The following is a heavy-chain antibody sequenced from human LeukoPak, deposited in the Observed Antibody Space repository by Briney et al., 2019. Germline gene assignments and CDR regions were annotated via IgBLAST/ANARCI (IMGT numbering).Heavy chain of an antibody. CDR2: ISGSGGST. D-gene: IGHD3-22*01. CDR1: GFTFSNCA. V-gene: IGHV3-23*01. J-gene: IGHJ4*02. CDR3: ARASDYDSGGYYIGGTFDY. Sequence: GGSLRLSCAASGFTFSNCAMSWVRQAPGKGLEWVSSISGSGGSTDYADSVKGRFTISRDNSKKTLYLQMNSLRAEDTAVYYCARASDYDSGGYYIGGTFDYWGQGTLVTVSS.